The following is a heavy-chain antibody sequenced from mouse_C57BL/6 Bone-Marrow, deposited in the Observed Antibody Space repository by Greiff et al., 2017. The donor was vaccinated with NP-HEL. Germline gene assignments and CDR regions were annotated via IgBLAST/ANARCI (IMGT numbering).Heavy chain of an antibody. CDR3: ARRLRSYYFDY. J-gene: IGHJ2*01. D-gene: IGHD1-1*01. CDR2: IYPRSGNT. V-gene: IGHV1-81*01. CDR1: GYTFTSYG. Sequence: QVQLQQSGAELARPGASVKLSCKASGYTFTSYGISWVKQRTGQGLEWIGEIYPRSGNTYYNEKFKGKATLTADKSSSPAYMELRSLTSEDSAVYFCARRLRSYYFDYWGQGTTLTVSS.